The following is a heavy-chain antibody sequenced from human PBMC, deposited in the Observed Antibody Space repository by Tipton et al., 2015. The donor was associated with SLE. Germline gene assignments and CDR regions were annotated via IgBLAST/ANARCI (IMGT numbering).Heavy chain of an antibody. D-gene: IGHD5-18*01. CDR3: ARTAGRSVKLWYFDL. Sequence: TLSLTCTVSGDSFSSGSSSWNWVRQPAGKGLEWIGHIYYGGTIYYNPSLKSRVTMSIDTSKNQFSLKLSSVTDVDTAVYYCARTAGRSVKLWYFDLWGRGTLVTVSS. CDR1: GDSFSSGSSS. J-gene: IGHJ2*01. V-gene: IGHV4-61*10. CDR2: IYYGGTI.